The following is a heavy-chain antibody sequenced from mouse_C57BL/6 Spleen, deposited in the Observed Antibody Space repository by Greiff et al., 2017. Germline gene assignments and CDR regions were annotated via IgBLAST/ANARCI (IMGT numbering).Heavy chain of an antibody. CDR3: ARGREGNERGSMDY. D-gene: IGHD2-1*01. CDR1: GYAFTNYL. J-gene: IGHJ4*01. V-gene: IGHV1-54*01. CDR2: INPGSGGT. Sequence: QVQLQQSGAELVRPGTSVKVSCKASGYAFTNYLIEWVKQRPGQGLEWIGVINPGSGGTNYNEKFKGKATLTADKSSSTAYMQLSSLTSEDSAVYFCARGREGNERGSMDYWGQGTSVTVSS.